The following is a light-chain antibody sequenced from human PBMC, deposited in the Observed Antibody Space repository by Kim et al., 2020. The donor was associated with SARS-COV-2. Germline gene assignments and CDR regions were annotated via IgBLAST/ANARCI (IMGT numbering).Light chain of an antibody. CDR3: QQYNSYPRT. J-gene: IGKJ1*01. CDR1: HSISSW. V-gene: IGKV1-5*03. Sequence: ASVGDRVTITCRASHSISSWLAWYQQKPGKAPKRLSYKASSLESGVPSRFSGSGSGTEFTLTISSLQPDDFATYYCQQYNSYPRTFGQGTKVDIK. CDR2: KAS.